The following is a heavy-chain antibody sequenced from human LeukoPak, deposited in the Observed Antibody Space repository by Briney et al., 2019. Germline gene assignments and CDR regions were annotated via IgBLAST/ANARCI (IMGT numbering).Heavy chain of an antibody. CDR3: ARGASFPGIVGATMWHRNWFDP. Sequence: GASVKVSCKASGYTFTSYDINWVRQATGQGLEWMGWMNPNSGNTGCAQKFQGRVTMTRNTSISTAYMELSSLRSEDTAVYYCARGASFPGIVGATMWHRNWFDPWGQGTLVTVSS. V-gene: IGHV1-8*01. D-gene: IGHD1-26*01. CDR1: GYTFTSYD. J-gene: IGHJ5*02. CDR2: MNPNSGNT.